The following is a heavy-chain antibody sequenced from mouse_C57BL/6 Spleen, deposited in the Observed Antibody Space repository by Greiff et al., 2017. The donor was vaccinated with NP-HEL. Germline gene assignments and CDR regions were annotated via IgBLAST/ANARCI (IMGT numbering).Heavy chain of an antibody. V-gene: IGHV1-42*01. CDR3: AWVRDFDV. CDR2: INPSTGGT. J-gene: IGHJ1*03. Sequence: EVQLQQSGPELVKPGASVKISCKASGYSFTGYYMNWVKQSPEKSLEWIGEINPSTGGTTYNQKFKAKATLTVDKSSSTAYMQLKSLTSEDSAVYYCAWVRDFDVWGTGTTVTVSS. CDR1: GYSFTGYY.